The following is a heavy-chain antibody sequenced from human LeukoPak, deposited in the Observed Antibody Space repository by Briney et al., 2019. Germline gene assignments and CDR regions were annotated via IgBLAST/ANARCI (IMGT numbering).Heavy chain of an antibody. V-gene: IGHV4-61*02. CDR1: GGSISSGSYY. CDR2: IYTSGST. Sequence: SQTLSLTCTVSGGSISSGSYYWSWIRQPAGKELEWIGRIYTSGSTNYNPSLKSRVTISVDTSKNQFSLKLSSVTAADTAVYYCARADYYDSSGFDYWGRGTLVTVSS. CDR3: ARADYYDSSGFDY. D-gene: IGHD3-22*01. J-gene: IGHJ4*02.